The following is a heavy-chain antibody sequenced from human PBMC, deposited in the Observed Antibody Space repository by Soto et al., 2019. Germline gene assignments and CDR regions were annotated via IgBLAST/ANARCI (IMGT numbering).Heavy chain of an antibody. Sequence: EVQLVESGGDLVKPGGSLRLYCAASGFTFSSYSMNWVRQAPGKGLEWGSSISSSSSYIYYADSVKGRVTISRDNAKNSLYLQMNSLRAEDTAVYYCARGDRNFDYWGQGTLVTVSS. CDR1: GFTFSSYS. J-gene: IGHJ4*02. CDR2: ISSSSSYI. CDR3: ARGDRNFDY. D-gene: IGHD2-21*02. V-gene: IGHV3-21*01.